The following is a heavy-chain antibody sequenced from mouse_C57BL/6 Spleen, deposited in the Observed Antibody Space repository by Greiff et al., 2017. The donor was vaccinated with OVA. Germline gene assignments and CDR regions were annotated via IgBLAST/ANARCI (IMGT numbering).Heavy chain of an antibody. CDR3: ARRGDY. CDR2: ITPTTVVT. CDR1: GYTFTDYY. V-gene: IGHV1-26*01. J-gene: IGHJ4*01. Sequence: EVQLQQSGPELVKPGASVKISCKASGYTFTDYYMNWVTQSHGKSLEFLLSITPTTVVTSSNQKFKGKATLTVDKSSSTAYMELRSLTSEDSAVYYCARRGDYWGQGTSVTVSS.